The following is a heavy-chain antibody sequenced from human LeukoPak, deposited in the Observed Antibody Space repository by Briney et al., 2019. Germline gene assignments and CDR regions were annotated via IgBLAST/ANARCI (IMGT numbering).Heavy chain of an antibody. Sequence: GASVKVSCKASGYTFTGYYMHWVRQAPGQGLEWMGWINPNSGGTNYAQKFQGWVTMTRDTSISTAYMELSRLRSDDTAVYYCARGRAYDYVWGSYRYGWFDPWGQGTLVTVSS. CDR1: GYTFTGYY. V-gene: IGHV1-2*04. D-gene: IGHD3-16*02. J-gene: IGHJ5*02. CDR3: ARGRAYDYVWGSYRYGWFDP. CDR2: INPNSGGT.